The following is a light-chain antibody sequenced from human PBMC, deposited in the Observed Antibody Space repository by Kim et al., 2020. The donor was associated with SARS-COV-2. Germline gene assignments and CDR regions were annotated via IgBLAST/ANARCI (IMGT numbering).Light chain of an antibody. Sequence: DIQLTQSPSFLSASVGDRVTITCRASQGISSYLAWYQQKPGKAPKLLIYAASTLQSGVPSRFSGSGSGTEFTLTISSLQPEDFATYYCQQLFFGGGTKVDIK. J-gene: IGKJ4*01. CDR1: QGISSY. CDR2: AAS. CDR3: QQLF. V-gene: IGKV1-9*01.